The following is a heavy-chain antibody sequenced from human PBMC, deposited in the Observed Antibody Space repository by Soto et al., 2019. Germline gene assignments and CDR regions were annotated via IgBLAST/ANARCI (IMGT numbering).Heavy chain of an antibody. D-gene: IGHD4-17*01. V-gene: IGHV5-51*01. CDR1: GHSFTNCW. CDR2: IYPSDSDT. CDR3: AIREASSNDWDFGDYGV. J-gene: IGHJ4*02. Sequence: GESLKIWCTGSGHSFTNCWIGWVRQMPGKGLEWMGIIYPSDSDTKYSPSFQGHVTISVDKSIYTAYLKWSSLKASDTAMYYCAIREASSNDWDFGDYGVWGQGTQVTVSS.